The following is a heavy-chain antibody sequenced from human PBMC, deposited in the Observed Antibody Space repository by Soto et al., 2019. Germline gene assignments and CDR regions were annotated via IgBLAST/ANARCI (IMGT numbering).Heavy chain of an antibody. V-gene: IGHV4-4*08. CDR2: VYNSGST. CDR1: GGSISSNY. D-gene: IGHD5-18*01. Sequence: SETLSLTCTVSGGSISSNYWTWIRQPPGKGLEWIGYVYNSGSTNYNPSLKSRVTISVDTSKNQFSLKLDSVTAADTAVYYCARDLDTATYFDYWGHGTLVTVS. J-gene: IGHJ4*01. CDR3: ARDLDTATYFDY.